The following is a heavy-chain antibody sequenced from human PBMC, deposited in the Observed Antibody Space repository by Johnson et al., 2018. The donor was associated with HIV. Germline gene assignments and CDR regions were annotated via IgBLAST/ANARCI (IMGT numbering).Heavy chain of an antibody. CDR2: ISYDGSNK. V-gene: IGHV3-30-3*01. CDR3: ARVGRTRAFDI. Sequence: QVQLVESGGGLVQPGRSLRLSCAASGFIFDDYAMHWVRQAPGKGLEWVAVISYDGSNKYYADSVKGRFTISRDNSKNTLSLQMNSLRAEDTAVYYCARVGRTRAFDIWGQGTMVTVSS. D-gene: IGHD1-26*01. CDR1: GFIFDDYA. J-gene: IGHJ3*02.